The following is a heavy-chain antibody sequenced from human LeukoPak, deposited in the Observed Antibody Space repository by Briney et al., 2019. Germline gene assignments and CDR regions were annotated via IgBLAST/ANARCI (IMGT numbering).Heavy chain of an antibody. CDR1: GGAITNYY. V-gene: IGHV4-59*01. Sequence: SETLSLTCGVSGGAITNYYWNWIRQAPGKGLEWLGYIYYTGSTTYNPSVKSRITISLDTSKKQISLKLRSVTAADTAVYYCVRRGSWGEPRPFDYWGQGSLVTVSS. CDR2: IYYTGST. CDR3: VRRGSWGEPRPFDY. D-gene: IGHD3-16*01. J-gene: IGHJ4*02.